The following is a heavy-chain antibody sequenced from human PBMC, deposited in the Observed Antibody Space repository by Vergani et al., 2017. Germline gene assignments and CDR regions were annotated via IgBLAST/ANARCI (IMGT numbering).Heavy chain of an antibody. D-gene: IGHD3-3*01. CDR2: IVVGSGNT. CDR3: AAARHYDFWSGYYTKGIAFDF. CDR1: GFTFTSSA. J-gene: IGHJ3*01. V-gene: IGHV1-58*01. Sequence: QMQLVQSGPEVKKPGTSVKVSCKASGFTFTSSAVQWVRQARGQRLEWIGWIVVGSGNTNYAQKFQERVTITRDMSTSTAYMELSSLRSEDTAVYYCAAARHYDFWSGYYTKGIAFDFWGQGTMVTVSS.